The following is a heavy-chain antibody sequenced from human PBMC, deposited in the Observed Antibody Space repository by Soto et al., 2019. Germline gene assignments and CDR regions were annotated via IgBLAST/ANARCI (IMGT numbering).Heavy chain of an antibody. V-gene: IGHV3-23*01. Sequence: PGGSLRLSCAASGFNFSSYAMSWVRQAPGKGLEWVSVISGSGDSTYYADSVRGRFTISRDNSKNTLYLQMNSLRAEDTAVYYCAKDRDGAAAGPTKFYGMDVWGQGTTVTVSS. D-gene: IGHD6-13*01. J-gene: IGHJ6*02. CDR1: GFNFSSYA. CDR3: AKDRDGAAAGPTKFYGMDV. CDR2: ISGSGDST.